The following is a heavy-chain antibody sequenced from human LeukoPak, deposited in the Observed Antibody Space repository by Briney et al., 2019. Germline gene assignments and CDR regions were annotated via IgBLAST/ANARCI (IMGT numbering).Heavy chain of an antibody. Sequence: QPGRSLRLSCAASGFTFSSYAMHRVRQAPGKGLEWVALISYDGSNKYYADSVKGRFTISRDNSKNTLYLQMNSLRAEDTAVYYCARELWGSSFDYWGQGTLVTVSS. J-gene: IGHJ4*02. CDR2: ISYDGSNK. CDR1: GFTFSSYA. CDR3: ARELWGSSFDY. D-gene: IGHD3-16*01. V-gene: IGHV3-30-3*01.